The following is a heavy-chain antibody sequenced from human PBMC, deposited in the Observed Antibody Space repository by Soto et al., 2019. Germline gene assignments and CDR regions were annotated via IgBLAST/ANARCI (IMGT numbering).Heavy chain of an antibody. Sequence: SETLSLTCTVSGGSISSGDYYWSWIRQPPGKGLEWIGYIYYSGSTYYNPSLKSRVTISVDTSKNQFSLKLSSVTAADTAVYYCARRRAWFLDYYYGMDVWGQGTTVTVSS. CDR2: IYYSGST. D-gene: IGHD3-3*01. V-gene: IGHV4-30-4*01. CDR3: ARRRAWFLDYYYGMDV. J-gene: IGHJ6*02. CDR1: GGSISSGDYY.